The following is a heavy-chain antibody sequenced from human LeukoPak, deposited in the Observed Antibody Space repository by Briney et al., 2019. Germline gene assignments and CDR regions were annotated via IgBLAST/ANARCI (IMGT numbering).Heavy chain of an antibody. CDR3: ARVSFYDSSGYYPPDY. D-gene: IGHD3-22*01. CDR2: IWYDGSNK. J-gene: IGHJ4*02. CDR1: GFTFTSYG. Sequence: PGGSLRLSCAASGFTFTSYGMHWVRQAPGKGLEWMAVIWYDGSNKYYADSVKGQFTISRDNSKNTLYLQMNSLRAEDTAVYYCARVSFYDSSGYYPPDYWGQGTLVTVSS. V-gene: IGHV3-33*01.